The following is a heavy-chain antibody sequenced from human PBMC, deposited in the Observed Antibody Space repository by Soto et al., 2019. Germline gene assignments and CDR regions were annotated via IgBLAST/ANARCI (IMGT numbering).Heavy chain of an antibody. J-gene: IGHJ6*02. Sequence: GWSLRLSCAASGFTVSSNYMSWVRQAPGKGLEWVSVIYSGGSTYYADSVKGRFTISRDNSKNTLYLQMNSLRAEDTAVYYCARDAPITMVRGVIWAPSYGMDVWVQGTTVTVSS. CDR3: ARDAPITMVRGVIWAPSYGMDV. D-gene: IGHD3-10*01. V-gene: IGHV3-53*01. CDR1: GFTVSSNY. CDR2: IYSGGST.